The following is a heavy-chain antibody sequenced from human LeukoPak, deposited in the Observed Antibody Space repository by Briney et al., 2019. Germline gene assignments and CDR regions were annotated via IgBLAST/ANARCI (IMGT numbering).Heavy chain of an antibody. Sequence: GGSLRLSCAASGFTFSSYDMHWVRQATGKGLEWVSAIGTAGDTYYPGSVKGRFTISRENAKNSLYLQMNSLRAGDTAVCYCARGYCSSTSCYVAFDIWGQGTMVTVSS. CDR1: GFTFSSYD. CDR3: ARGYCSSTSCYVAFDI. J-gene: IGHJ3*02. CDR2: IGTAGDT. V-gene: IGHV3-13*01. D-gene: IGHD2-2*01.